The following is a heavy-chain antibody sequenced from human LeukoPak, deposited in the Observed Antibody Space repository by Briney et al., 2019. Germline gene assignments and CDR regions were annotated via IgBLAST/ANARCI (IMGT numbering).Heavy chain of an antibody. V-gene: IGHV3-30*04. Sequence: GGSLRLSCAASGFTFSSYAMHWVRQSPGKGLEWVAVISYDGSNKYYADSVKGRFTISRDNSKNTLYLQMNSLRAEDTAVYYCAKFLDDSSGYYHKQFDYWGQGTLVTVSS. D-gene: IGHD3-22*01. J-gene: IGHJ4*02. CDR2: ISYDGSNK. CDR1: GFTFSSYA. CDR3: AKFLDDSSGYYHKQFDY.